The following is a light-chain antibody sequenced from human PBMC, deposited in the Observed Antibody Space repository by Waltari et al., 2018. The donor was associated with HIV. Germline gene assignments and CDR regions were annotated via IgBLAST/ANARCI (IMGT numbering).Light chain of an antibody. Sequence: EIVLTQSPAILSVSPGATAPLPCRASQSVQELLAWYQRRPGQVPRLVVYDASKRAAGVPDRFSGSGFGTDFTLTISGLEPEDVAFYYCQHRTTWPPTFGGGTRVEIE. CDR3: QHRTTWPPT. V-gene: IGKV3-11*01. J-gene: IGKJ4*01. CDR1: QSVQEL. CDR2: DAS.